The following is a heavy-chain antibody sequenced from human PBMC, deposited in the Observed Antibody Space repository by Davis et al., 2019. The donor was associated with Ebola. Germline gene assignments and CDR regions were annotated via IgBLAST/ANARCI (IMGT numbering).Heavy chain of an antibody. V-gene: IGHV3-48*04. CDR1: GFTFNKYA. CDR2: VSGRSTTI. J-gene: IGHJ6*02. CDR3: ASGDGRGNSYDMDV. Sequence: GESLKISCAASGFTFNKYAMSWVRQAPGKGLEWVSVVSGRSTTIYYADSVKGRFTISRDNAKNSLFLQMNSLRAEDTALYYCASGDGRGNSYDMDVWGQGTTVTVSS. D-gene: IGHD4-23*01.